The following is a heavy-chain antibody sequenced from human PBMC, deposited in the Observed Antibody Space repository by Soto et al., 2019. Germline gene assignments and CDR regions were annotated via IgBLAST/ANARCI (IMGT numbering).Heavy chain of an antibody. D-gene: IGHD7-27*01. V-gene: IGHV3-23*01. CDR2: ISGSGGST. J-gene: IGHJ4*02. CDR3: AKEVSLGSTVDLGY. CDR1: GFTFSIFA. Sequence: GGSLRLSCVASGFTFSIFAMSWVRQSPGKGLEWVSTISGSGGSTYYADAVKGRFTISRDNSMGTLYLQMKSLRGEDTAIYYCAKEVSLGSTVDLGYWGQGARVTVS.